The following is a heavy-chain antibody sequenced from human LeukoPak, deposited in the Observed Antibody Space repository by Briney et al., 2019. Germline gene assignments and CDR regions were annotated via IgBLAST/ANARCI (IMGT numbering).Heavy chain of an antibody. CDR3: ARLAYYLDSSGYYLYYFDN. V-gene: IGHV4-34*01. J-gene: IGHJ4*02. CDR2: ISHSGSS. Sequence: SETLSLTCAVYGGSFSGYYWSWIRQPPGKGLEWIGEISHSGSSNSNPSLKSRVTMSADMSKNQFSLKLSSVTAADTAVYFCARLAYYLDSSGYYLYYFDNWGQRTPVTVSS. D-gene: IGHD3-22*01. CDR1: GGSFSGYY.